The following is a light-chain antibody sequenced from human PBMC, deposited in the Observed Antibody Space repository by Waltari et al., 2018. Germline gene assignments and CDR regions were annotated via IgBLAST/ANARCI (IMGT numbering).Light chain of an antibody. J-gene: IGLJ3*02. V-gene: IGLV3-25*03. Sequence: SYELTQPPSVSVSPGQTATTTCSGDALPKQFAHWYHQKPGQAPGVVIYKDTERPSGIPERFSGSSSGTTVTLTINGVQAEDEADYYCQSADSSGTWVFGGGTKLTVL. CDR2: KDT. CDR3: QSADSSGTWV. CDR1: ALPKQF.